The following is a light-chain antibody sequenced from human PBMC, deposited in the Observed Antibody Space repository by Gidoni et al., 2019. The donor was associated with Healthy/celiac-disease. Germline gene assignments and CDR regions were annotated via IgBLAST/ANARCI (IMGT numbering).Light chain of an antibody. CDR1: QSISSW. CDR3: QQYNSYSF. J-gene: IGKJ2*01. V-gene: IGKV1-5*01. CDR2: DAS. Sequence: DIQMTQSPSTLSASVGDRVTITCRASQSISSWLTWYQQKPGKAPKLLIYDASSLESGVPSRFSGSGSGTKFTLTISNLQPNDFATYYCQQYNSYSFFXXXTKLEIK.